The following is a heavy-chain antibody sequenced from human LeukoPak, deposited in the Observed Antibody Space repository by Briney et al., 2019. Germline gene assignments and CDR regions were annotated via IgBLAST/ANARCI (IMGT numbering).Heavy chain of an antibody. CDR2: INQDGSEK. J-gene: IGHJ3*02. CDR1: GFTFSSYW. V-gene: IGHV3-7*03. CDR3: AKLGVHYAFDI. Sequence: SGGSLRLSCAASGFTFSSYWMSWVRQAPGKGLEWVANINQDGSEKYYVDSVKGRFTISRDNAKNSLYLQMSSLRAEDTALYHCAKLGVHYAFDIWGQGTMVTVSS. D-gene: IGHD3-16*01.